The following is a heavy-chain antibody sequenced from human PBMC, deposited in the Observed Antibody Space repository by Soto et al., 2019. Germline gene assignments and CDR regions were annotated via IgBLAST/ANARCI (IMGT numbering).Heavy chain of an antibody. D-gene: IGHD3-9*01. J-gene: IGHJ6*03. Sequence: GGSLRLSCAASGFTFSSYWMHWVRQAPGKGLVWVSRINSDGSSTSYADSVKGRFTISRDNAKNTLYLQMNSLRAEDTAVYYCARDADYDILTGYMDVWGKGTTVTVSS. CDR3: ARDADYDILTGYMDV. V-gene: IGHV3-74*01. CDR1: GFTFSSYW. CDR2: INSDGSST.